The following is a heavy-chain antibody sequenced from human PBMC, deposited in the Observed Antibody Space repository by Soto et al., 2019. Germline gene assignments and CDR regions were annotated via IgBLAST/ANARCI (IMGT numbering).Heavy chain of an antibody. CDR2: VSPAGTT. V-gene: IGHV3-23*01. CDR1: GFSFSSYG. D-gene: IGHD6-13*01. Sequence: EVQLLESGGGLVQPGGSLRLSCAASGFSFSSYGINWVRLAPGEGLEWVSTVSPAGTTLYADSVRGRFTISRDNSKSTVDLQMNGLRVDDTAIYYCVRSWAYWGRGTVVTVSS. J-gene: IGHJ4*02. CDR3: VRSWAY.